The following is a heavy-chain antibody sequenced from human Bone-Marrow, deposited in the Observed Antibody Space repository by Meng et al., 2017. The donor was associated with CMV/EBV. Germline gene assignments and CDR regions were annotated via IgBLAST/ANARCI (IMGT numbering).Heavy chain of an antibody. CDR3: ARGGVQRDYDFWSGYSSGLYYGMDV. CDR1: GYTFTSYG. D-gene: IGHD3-3*01. J-gene: IGHJ6*01. CDR2: ISAYNGNT. V-gene: IGHV1-18*01. Sequence: ASVKVSCKASGYTFTSYGISWVRQAPGQGLEWMGWISAYNGNTNYAQKLQGRVTMTTDTSTSTAYMELRRLRSDDTAVYYCARGGVQRDYDFWSGYSSGLYYGMDVWGQGNTVTVSS.